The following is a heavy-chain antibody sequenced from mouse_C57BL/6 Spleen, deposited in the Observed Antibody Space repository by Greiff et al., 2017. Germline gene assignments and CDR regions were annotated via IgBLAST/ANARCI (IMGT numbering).Heavy chain of an antibody. Sequence: EVKLVESGGGLVQPKGSLKLSCAASGFSFNTYAMNWVRQAPGTGLEWVARIRSKSNNYATYYADSVKDRFTISRDDSESMLYLQMNNLKTEDTAMYYCVRHDYDAMDDWGQGTSVTVSS. J-gene: IGHJ4*01. CDR3: VRHDYDAMDD. CDR1: GFSFNTYA. CDR2: IRSKSNNYAT. V-gene: IGHV10-1*01.